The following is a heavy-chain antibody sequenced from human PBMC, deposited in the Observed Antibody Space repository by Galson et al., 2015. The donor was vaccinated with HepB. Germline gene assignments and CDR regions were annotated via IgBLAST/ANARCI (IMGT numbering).Heavy chain of an antibody. D-gene: IGHD2-21*02. J-gene: IGHJ6*02. CDR2: IIPIFGTA. CDR3: ARPCGGDCYIPSLRYYYYGMDV. V-gene: IGHV1-69*13. Sequence: SVKVSCKASGGTFSSYAISWVRQAPGQGLEWMGGIIPIFGTANYAQKFQGRVTITADESTSTAYMELSSLRSEDTAVYYCARPCGGDCYIPSLRYYYYGMDVWGQGTTVTVSS. CDR1: GGTFSSYA.